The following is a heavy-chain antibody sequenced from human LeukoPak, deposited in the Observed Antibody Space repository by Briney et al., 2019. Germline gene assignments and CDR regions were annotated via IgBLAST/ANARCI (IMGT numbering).Heavy chain of an antibody. J-gene: IGHJ5*02. Sequence: GGSLRLSCAAPGFIFNNYGLIWVRQAPGKGLQWVSAISNDGGGIQYADFVKGRFTISRDNSKNMLFLQMNSLTAEDTALYYCAKGSSGYFADLWGQGTLVTVSS. D-gene: IGHD3-22*01. CDR1: GFIFNNYG. V-gene: IGHV3-23*01. CDR2: ISNDGGGI. CDR3: AKGSSGYFADL.